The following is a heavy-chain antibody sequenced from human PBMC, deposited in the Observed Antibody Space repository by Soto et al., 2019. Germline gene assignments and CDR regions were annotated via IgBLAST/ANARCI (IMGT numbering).Heavy chain of an antibody. D-gene: IGHD4-17*01. CDR3: AIFRTVTTPFDY. J-gene: IGHJ4*02. Sequence: PGGSLRLSCAASGFSFDDYAMHWVRQAPGKGLEWVSGISWNSGNIGYADSVKGRFTISRDNAKNSLYLQMNSLRAEDTALYYCAIFRTVTTPFDYWGQGTLVTVSS. V-gene: IGHV3-9*01. CDR2: ISWNSGNI. CDR1: GFSFDDYA.